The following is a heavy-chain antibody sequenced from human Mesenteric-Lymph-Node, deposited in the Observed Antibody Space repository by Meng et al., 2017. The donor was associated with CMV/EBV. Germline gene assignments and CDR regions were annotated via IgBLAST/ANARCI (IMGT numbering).Heavy chain of an antibody. J-gene: IGHJ5*02. CDR2: ISSSFTYI. Sequence: GESLKIPCAGSGFSFSDYSMNWVRQAPEKGLEWVSSISSSFTYISHADSVRGRFTISRDTAKNSLFLQMDSLRDEDTAVYYCARDRKGRGLPMVRGVDLWGQGTLVTVSS. D-gene: IGHD3-10*01. CDR3: ARDRKGRGLPMVRGVDL. CDR1: GFSFSDYS. V-gene: IGHV3-21*01.